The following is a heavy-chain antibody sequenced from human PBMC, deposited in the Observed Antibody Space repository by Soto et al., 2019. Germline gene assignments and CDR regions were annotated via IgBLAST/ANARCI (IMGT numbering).Heavy chain of an antibody. CDR1: GFTFSSYG. CDR2: IWYDGSNK. J-gene: IGHJ2*01. V-gene: IGHV3-33*01. D-gene: IGHD2-2*01. CDR3: ARDFYLRIVVVPAAPPYFDL. Sequence: PGGSLRLSCAASGFTFSSYGMHWVRQAPGKGLEWVAVIWYDGSNKYYADSVKGRFTISRDNSKNTLYLQMNSLRAEDTAVYYCARDFYLRIVVVPAAPPYFDLWDRGTLVTVSS.